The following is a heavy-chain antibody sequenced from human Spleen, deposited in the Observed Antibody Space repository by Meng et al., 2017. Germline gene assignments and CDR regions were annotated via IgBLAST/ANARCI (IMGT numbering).Heavy chain of an antibody. CDR3: ARDSNEFGVFDY. Sequence: ASVKVSCKASGYTFTSYGISWVRQAPGQGLEWMGWISAYNGNTNYAQKLQGRVTMTTDTSTSKAYMELRSLRSDDTAVYYCARDSNEFGVFDYWGQGTLVTVSS. V-gene: IGHV1-18*01. CDR2: ISAYNGNT. D-gene: IGHD3-10*01. CDR1: GYTFTSYG. J-gene: IGHJ4*02.